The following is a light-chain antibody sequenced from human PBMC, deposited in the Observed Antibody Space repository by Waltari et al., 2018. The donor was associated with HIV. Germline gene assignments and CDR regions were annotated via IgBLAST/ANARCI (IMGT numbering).Light chain of an antibody. CDR1: QSVSRGH. V-gene: IGKV3-20*01. CDR3: QQYATSSYT. Sequence: EIVLTQSPGTLSLSQGETATLSGRASQSVSRGHLAWYQQSPGQAPRVLVFGASSRATGIPERFSGCGSGTDFTLTVSSLEPDDFAVYYCQQYATSSYTFGQGTKLEIK. CDR2: GAS. J-gene: IGKJ2*01.